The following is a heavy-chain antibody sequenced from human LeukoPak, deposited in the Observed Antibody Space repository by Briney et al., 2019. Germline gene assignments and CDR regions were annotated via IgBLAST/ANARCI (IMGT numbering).Heavy chain of an antibody. CDR2: INPNSGGT. CDR1: GYTFTGYY. D-gene: IGHD6-13*01. Sequence: GASVKVSCKASGYTFTGYYMHWVRQAPGQGLEWMGWINPNSGGTNYAQKFQGRVTMTRDTSISTAYMELRRLRSDDTAVYYCARDIAAAALPLEGMDVWGQGTTVTVSS. J-gene: IGHJ6*02. V-gene: IGHV1-2*02. CDR3: ARDIAAAALPLEGMDV.